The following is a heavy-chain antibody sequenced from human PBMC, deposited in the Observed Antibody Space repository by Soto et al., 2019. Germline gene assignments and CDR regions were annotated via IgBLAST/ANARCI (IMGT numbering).Heavy chain of an antibody. J-gene: IGHJ4*02. V-gene: IGHV3-23*01. D-gene: IGHD6-6*01. CDR2: ISGSGGST. Sequence: LRLYYAASGFTFSSYAMSWIHQAPGKGLEWVSSISGSGGSTYYADSVKGRFTISRDNSNNTLYLQMNSLRAEDTAVYYCAKDRVGIAARPGYFDYWGQGTLVTV. CDR3: AKDRVGIAARPGYFDY. CDR1: GFTFSSYA.